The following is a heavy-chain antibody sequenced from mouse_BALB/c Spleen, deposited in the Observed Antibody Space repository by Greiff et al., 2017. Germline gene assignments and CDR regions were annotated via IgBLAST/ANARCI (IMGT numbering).Heavy chain of an antibody. CDR2: IDPFNGGT. V-gene: IGHV1-28*01. CDR3: ANYDWFAY. J-gene: IGHJ3*01. CDR1: GYSFTSYY. D-gene: IGHD2-4*01. Sequence: EVQLQQSGPELMKPGASVKISCKASGYSFTSYYMHWVKQSHGKSLEWIGYIDPFNGGTSYNQKFKGKATLTVDKSSSTAYMHLSSLTSEDSAVYYCANYDWFAYWGQGTLVTVSA.